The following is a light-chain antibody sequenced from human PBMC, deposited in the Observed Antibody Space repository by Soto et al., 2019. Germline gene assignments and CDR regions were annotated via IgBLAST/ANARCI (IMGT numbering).Light chain of an antibody. J-gene: IGKJ1*01. V-gene: IGKV3-15*01. Sequence: EIVMTQSPATLSVSPGERATLSCRASQSVGVNLAWYQQKSGQAPRLLIYAASTRATGIPARFGGSGSGTEFTLTVSGLQSEDFAVYYWQQFNNWPPAWTVGQGTKVEI. CDR1: QSVGVN. CDR2: AAS. CDR3: QQFNNWPPAWT.